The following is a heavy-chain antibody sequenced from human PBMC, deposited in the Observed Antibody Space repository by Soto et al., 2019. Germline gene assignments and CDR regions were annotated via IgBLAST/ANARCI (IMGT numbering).Heavy chain of an antibody. D-gene: IGHD3-3*01. CDR2: IWYDGSNK. Sequence: GGSLRLSCAASGFTFSSYGMHWVRQAPGKGLEWVAVIWYDGSNKYYADSVKGRFTISRDNSKNTLYLQMNSLRAEDTAVHYCARDRTPYYDFWSARGYYGMDVWGQGTTVTVSS. V-gene: IGHV3-33*01. CDR3: ARDRTPYYDFWSARGYYGMDV. J-gene: IGHJ6*02. CDR1: GFTFSSYG.